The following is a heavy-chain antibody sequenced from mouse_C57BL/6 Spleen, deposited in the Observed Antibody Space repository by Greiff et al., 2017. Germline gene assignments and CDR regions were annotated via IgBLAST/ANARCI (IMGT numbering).Heavy chain of an antibody. Sequence: QVQLQQSGPELVKPGASVKISCKASGYAFSSSWMNWVKQRPGKGLEWIGRIYPGDGDTNYNGKFKGKATLTADKSSSTAYMQLSSLTSEDSAVYFCARQGGYSNYVRYFDYWGQGTTLTVSS. CDR2: IYPGDGDT. J-gene: IGHJ2*01. CDR1: GYAFSSSW. CDR3: ARQGGYSNYVRYFDY. V-gene: IGHV1-82*01. D-gene: IGHD2-5*01.